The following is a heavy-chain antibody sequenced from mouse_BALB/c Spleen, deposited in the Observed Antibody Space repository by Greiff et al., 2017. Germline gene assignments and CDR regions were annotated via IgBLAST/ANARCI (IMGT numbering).Heavy chain of an antibody. J-gene: IGHJ4*01. CDR2: IYPSDSYT. CDR3: TRSPTGTAMDY. D-gene: IGHD4-1*02. Sequence: HVQLQQPGAELVRPGASVKLSCKASGYTFTSYWINWVKQRPGQGLEWIGNIYPSDSYTNYNQKFKDKATLTVDKSSSTAYMQLSSPTSEDSAVYYCTRSPTGTAMDYWGQGTSVTVSS. V-gene: IGHV1-69*02. CDR1: GYTFTSYW.